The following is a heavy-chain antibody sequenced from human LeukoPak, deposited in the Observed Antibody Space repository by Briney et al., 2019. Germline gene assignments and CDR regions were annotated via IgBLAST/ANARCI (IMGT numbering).Heavy chain of an antibody. D-gene: IGHD3-3*01. J-gene: IGHJ5*01. CDR3: AKAHDFWSAYHDS. CDR1: GFTFSTYA. CDR2: ISGSGGST. Sequence: PGGSLRLSCAASGFTFSTYAMNWVRQAPGKGLEWVSAISGSGGSTYYADSVKGRFTISRDNSKNTLYLQMNSLRAEDTAVYYCAKAHDFWSAYHDSWGQGTLVTVSS. V-gene: IGHV3-23*01.